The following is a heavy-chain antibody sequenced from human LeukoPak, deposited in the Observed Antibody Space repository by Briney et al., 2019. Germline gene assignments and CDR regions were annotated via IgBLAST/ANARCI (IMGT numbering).Heavy chain of an antibody. Sequence: SVKVSCKASGFTFTSSAMQWVRQARGQRLEWIGWIVVGSGNTNYAQKFQERVTITRDMSTSTAYMELSSLRPEDTAVYYCAALWDTRGGYFDYWGQGTLVTVSS. D-gene: IGHD3-10*01. CDR1: GFTFTSSA. CDR2: IVVGSGNT. J-gene: IGHJ4*02. CDR3: AALWDTRGGYFDY. V-gene: IGHV1-58*02.